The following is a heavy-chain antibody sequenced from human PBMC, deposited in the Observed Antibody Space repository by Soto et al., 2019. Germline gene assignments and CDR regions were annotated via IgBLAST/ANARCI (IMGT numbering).Heavy chain of an antibody. V-gene: IGHV3-23*01. CDR2: ISGSGGST. Sequence: GGSLRLSCAASGFTFSSYAMSWVRQAPGKGLEWVSAISGSGGSTYYADSVKGRFTISRDNSKNTLYLQMNSLRAEDTAVYYCAKDARIAFGGVIVIPSHFDYWGQGTLVTVSS. D-gene: IGHD3-16*02. CDR1: GFTFSSYA. J-gene: IGHJ4*02. CDR3: AKDARIAFGGVIVIPSHFDY.